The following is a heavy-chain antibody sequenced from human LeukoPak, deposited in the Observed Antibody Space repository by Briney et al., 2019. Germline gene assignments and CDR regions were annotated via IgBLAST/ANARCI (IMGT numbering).Heavy chain of an antibody. CDR1: VFTLCDYY. CDR3: ARDRAYYYDSSGYYYFDH. CDR2: ISFSGSPT. V-gene: IGHV3-11*01. Sequence: GGSLRLSCAASVFTLCDYYMRWSGPAPVKGLGWVSYISFSGSPTQYADSVKGRFTISRDNAKNSLYLQMNSLRDEDTAVYYCARDRAYYYDSSGYYYFDHWGQGTLVTVSS. J-gene: IGHJ4*02. D-gene: IGHD3-22*01.